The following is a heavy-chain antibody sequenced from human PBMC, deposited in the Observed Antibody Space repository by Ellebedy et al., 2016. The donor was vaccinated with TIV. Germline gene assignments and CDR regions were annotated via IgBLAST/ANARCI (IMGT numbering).Heavy chain of an antibody. Sequence: PGGSLRLSCAASGFSVSSCAMSWVRQAPGKGLEWVSAIPESSGYAYYADSVKGRFTISKDTSKNTLYLQLSSLRADDTAVYYCARNYPTVTPHYHTGLDVWGHGTSVTVSS. J-gene: IGHJ6*02. D-gene: IGHD4-17*01. CDR1: GFSVSSCA. V-gene: IGHV3-23*01. CDR3: ARNYPTVTPHYHTGLDV. CDR2: IPESSGYA.